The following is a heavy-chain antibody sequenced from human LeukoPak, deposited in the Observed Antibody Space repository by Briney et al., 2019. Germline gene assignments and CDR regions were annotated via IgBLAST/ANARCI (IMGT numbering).Heavy chain of an antibody. CDR2: ISHSGST. CDR1: GFTFSSYS. D-gene: IGHD2-2*01. CDR3: ARGGSCSSSTCYAILGFDP. Sequence: GSLRLSCAASGFTFSSYSMNWVRQPPGKGLEWIGEISHSGSTNYNPSLKSRVTISIDTSKNQFSLKLSSVTAADTAVYYCARGGSCSSSTCYAILGFDPWGQGTLVTVSS. V-gene: IGHV4-34*01. J-gene: IGHJ5*02.